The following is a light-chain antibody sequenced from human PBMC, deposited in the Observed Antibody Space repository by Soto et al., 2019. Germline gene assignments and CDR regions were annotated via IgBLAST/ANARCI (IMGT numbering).Light chain of an antibody. CDR2: DAS. CDR3: QQRTNWPPT. V-gene: IGKV3-11*01. Sequence: PGERVTLSCRASQSVSSYLAWYQQKPGQAPRLLIHDASNRATGISVRFSGSGSGTDFTLTISSLEPEDFAVYYCQQRTNWPPTFGQGTRLEIK. J-gene: IGKJ5*01. CDR1: QSVSSY.